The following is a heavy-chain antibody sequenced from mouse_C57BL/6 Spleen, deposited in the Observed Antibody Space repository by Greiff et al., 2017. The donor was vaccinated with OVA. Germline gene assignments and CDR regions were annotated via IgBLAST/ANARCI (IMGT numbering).Heavy chain of an antibody. CDR2: IDPETGGT. D-gene: IGHD1-1*01. J-gene: IGHJ3*01. CDR3: TPITTVVPFAY. Sequence: VQLQESGAELVRPGASVTLSCKASGYTFTDYEMHWVKQTPVHGLEWIGAIDPETGGTAYNQKFKGKAILTADKSSSTAYMELRSLTAEDSAVYYCTPITTVVPFAYWGQGTLVTVSA. V-gene: IGHV1-15*01. CDR1: GYTFTDYE.